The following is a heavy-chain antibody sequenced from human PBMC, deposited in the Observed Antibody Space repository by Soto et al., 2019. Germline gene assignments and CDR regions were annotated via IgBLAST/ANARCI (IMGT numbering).Heavy chain of an antibody. J-gene: IGHJ3*02. V-gene: IGHV4-34*01. D-gene: IGHD6-19*01. Sequence: SETLSLTCAVYGGSFSGYYWSWIRQPPGKGLEWIGEINHSGSTKYNPSLKSRVTISVDTSKNQFSLKLSSVTAADTAVYYCARDLYSSGWYDIWGQGTMVTVSS. CDR2: INHSGST. CDR3: ARDLYSSGWYDI. CDR1: GGSFSGYY.